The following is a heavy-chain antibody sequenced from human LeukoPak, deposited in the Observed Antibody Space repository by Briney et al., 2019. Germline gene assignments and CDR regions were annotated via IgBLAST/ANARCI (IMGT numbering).Heavy chain of an antibody. J-gene: IGHJ4*02. CDR2: INPSGGST. V-gene: IGHV1-46*01. D-gene: IGHD2-2*01. CDR3: ARIRYCGGISCYYIDY. Sequence: GASVKVSCKASGYTFTNFYVHWVRQAPGQGLEWTGMINPSGGSTSYAQSFRGRVTMTRDTSTTTVYMELSSLRSEDTAIYYCARIRYCGGISCYYIDYWGQGTLVTVSA. CDR1: GYTFTNFY.